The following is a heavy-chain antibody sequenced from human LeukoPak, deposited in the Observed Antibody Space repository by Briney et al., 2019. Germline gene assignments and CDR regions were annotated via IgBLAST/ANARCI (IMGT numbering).Heavy chain of an antibody. CDR1: GFTFTDYA. CDR3: VKDGHCTTTTCSSHWFDP. Sequence: GGSLRLSCAASGFTFTDYALSWVRQAPGKGLEWVSVISGSGDSTYYADSVKGRFTISRDSFKNTLYLQMDRLRAEDTAVYLCVKDGHCTTTTCSSHWFDPWGQGTRVTVSS. D-gene: IGHD2-2*03. J-gene: IGHJ5*02. V-gene: IGHV3-23*01. CDR2: ISGSGDST.